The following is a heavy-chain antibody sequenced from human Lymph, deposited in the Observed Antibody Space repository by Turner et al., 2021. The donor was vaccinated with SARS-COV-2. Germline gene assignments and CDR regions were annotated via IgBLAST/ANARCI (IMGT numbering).Heavy chain of an antibody. CDR3: ARETVNNWIDP. CDR2: IYYRGST. D-gene: IGHD2-21*02. J-gene: IGHJ5*01. V-gene: IGHV4-59*01. CDR1: GGSMNSNY. Sequence: QAQLQEPGLRLVTALETLTRTCTVSGGSMNSNYWSWIRQPPGKRLEWIGYIYYRGSTIYNPSFESRVTISVDTSRNQFSLNQTCVTAADTAIYYCARETVNNWIDPWGQGTLVTVSS.